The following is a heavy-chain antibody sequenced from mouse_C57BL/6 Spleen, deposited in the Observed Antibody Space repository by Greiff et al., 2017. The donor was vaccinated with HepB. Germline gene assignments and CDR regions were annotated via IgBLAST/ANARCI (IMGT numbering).Heavy chain of an antibody. Sequence: VQLQQPGAELVKPGASVKMSCKASGYTFTSYWITWVKQRPGQGLEWIGDIYPGSGSTNYNEKFKSKATLTVDTSSSTAYMQLSSLTSEDSAVYDCSRALYYGSSYPAWFACWGQGTLVTVSA. J-gene: IGHJ3*01. CDR3: SRALYYGSSYPAWFAC. CDR1: GYTFTSYW. D-gene: IGHD1-1*01. V-gene: IGHV1-55*01. CDR2: IYPGSGST.